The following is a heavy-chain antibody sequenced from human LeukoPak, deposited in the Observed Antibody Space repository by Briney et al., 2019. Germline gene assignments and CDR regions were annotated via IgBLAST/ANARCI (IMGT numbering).Heavy chain of an antibody. CDR3: AKVARGGTNNRYNYFFMDV. CDR2: ITGSGGTT. J-gene: IGHJ6*03. V-gene: IGHV3-23*01. Sequence: GGSLRLSCAASGFTLSSYAMTWVRQSPGKGLEWVSTITGSGGTTYYADSVKGRFTVSRENSKKTVFLQMNSLRGDDTAVYSCAKVARGGTNNRYNYFFMDVWGKGTTVTVSS. D-gene: IGHD2-15*01. CDR1: GFTLSSYA.